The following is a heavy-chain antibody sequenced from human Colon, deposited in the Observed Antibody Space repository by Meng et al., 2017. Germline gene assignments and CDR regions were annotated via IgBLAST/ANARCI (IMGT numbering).Heavy chain of an antibody. CDR1: GYSTSSAYY. V-gene: IGHV4-38-2*01. J-gene: IGHJ2*01. D-gene: IGHD3-22*01. CDR3: ARADSSGSYTTGWYFDL. Sequence: SETLSLTCAVYGYSTSSAYYWGWIRQPPGKGLEWIGSIYHSGSTYYNPSLTSRVTIVVDTSKNQFSLRLSSVPAADAAVYYCARADSSGSYTTGWYFDLWGRGTLVTVSS. CDR2: IYHSGST.